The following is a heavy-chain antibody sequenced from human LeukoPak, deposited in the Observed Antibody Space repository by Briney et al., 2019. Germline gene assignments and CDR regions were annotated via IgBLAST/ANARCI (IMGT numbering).Heavy chain of an antibody. CDR2: IYYSGST. J-gene: IGHJ5*02. Sequence: SETLSLTCTVSGGSISSGGYYWSWIRQHPGKGLEWIGYIYYSGSTYYNPSLKSRVTISVDTSKNQFSLKLSSVTAADTAVYYCARVVSANWFDPWGQGTLVTVSS. V-gene: IGHV4-31*03. CDR3: ARVVSANWFDP. CDR1: GGSISSGGYY.